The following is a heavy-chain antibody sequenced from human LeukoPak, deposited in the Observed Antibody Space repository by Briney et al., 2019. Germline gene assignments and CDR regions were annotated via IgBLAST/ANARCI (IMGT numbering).Heavy chain of an antibody. J-gene: IGHJ3*02. CDR2: INPSGGST. D-gene: IGHD5-24*01. CDR3: ARESVEMATIWGAFDI. CDR1: GYTFTGYY. V-gene: IGHV1-46*01. Sequence: GASVKVSCKASGYTFTGYYMHWVRQAPGQGLECMGIINPSGGSTSYAQKFQGRVTMTRDMSTSTVYMELSSLRSEDTAVYYCARESVEMATIWGAFDIWGQGTMVTVSS.